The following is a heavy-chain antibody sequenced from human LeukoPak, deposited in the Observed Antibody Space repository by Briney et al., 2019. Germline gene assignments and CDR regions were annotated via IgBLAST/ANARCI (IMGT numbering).Heavy chain of an antibody. CDR2: IYYSGST. D-gene: IGHD3-22*01. CDR3: ARGYYDSSGYYYYFDY. Sequence: SETLSLTCTVSGGSVSSGSYYWSWIRQPPGKGLEWIGYIYYSGSTNYNPSLKSRVTISVDTSKNQFSPKLSSVTAADTAVYYCARGYYDSSGYYYYFDYWGQGTLVTVSS. CDR1: GGSVSSGSYY. V-gene: IGHV4-61*01. J-gene: IGHJ4*02.